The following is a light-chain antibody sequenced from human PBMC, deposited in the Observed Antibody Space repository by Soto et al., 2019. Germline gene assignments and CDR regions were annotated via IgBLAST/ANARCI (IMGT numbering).Light chain of an antibody. Sequence: DIQMTQAPSSLSASVGDRVTLTCRASQSVAGYLNWYQQKPGGAPHLLIYAASTLQSGVPSRFSGSGSGTDFKLTISSLQPEDFATYYCQQSYSTFGQGTKVDIK. CDR3: QQSYST. CDR2: AAS. V-gene: IGKV1-39*01. J-gene: IGKJ1*01. CDR1: QSVAGY.